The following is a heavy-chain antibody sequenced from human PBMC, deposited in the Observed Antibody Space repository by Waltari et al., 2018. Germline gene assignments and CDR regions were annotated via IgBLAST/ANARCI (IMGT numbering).Heavy chain of an antibody. Sequence: EVQLVESGGGLVKPGGSLRLSCAASGFTFSSYSMNGVRQAPGKGLAGVSSMSSCSSYIYYADSVNGRCTISRDNAKNSLYLQMNSLRAEDTAVYYCARDMDYDFWSGYSPPIDYWGQGTLVTVSS. CDR3: ARDMDYDFWSGYSPPIDY. J-gene: IGHJ4*02. CDR2: MSSCSSYI. CDR1: GFTFSSYS. V-gene: IGHV3-21*01. D-gene: IGHD3-3*01.